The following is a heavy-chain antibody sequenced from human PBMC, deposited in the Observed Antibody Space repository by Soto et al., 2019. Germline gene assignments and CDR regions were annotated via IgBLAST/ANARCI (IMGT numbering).Heavy chain of an antibody. V-gene: IGHV4-4*02. J-gene: IGHJ4*02. D-gene: IGHD6-6*01. CDR3: AREHGEGSSSLVY. CDR1: GGSISSSNW. Sequence: PSETLSLTCAVSGGSISSSNWWSWVRQPPGKGLEWIGEIYHSGSTNYNPSLKSRVTISVDKSKNLFSLKLSSVTAADTAVYYCAREHGEGSSSLVYWGQGTLVTVSS. CDR2: IYHSGST.